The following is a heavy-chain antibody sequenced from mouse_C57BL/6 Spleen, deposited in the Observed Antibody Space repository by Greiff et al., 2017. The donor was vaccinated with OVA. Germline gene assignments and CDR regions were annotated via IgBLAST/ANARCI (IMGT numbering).Heavy chain of an antibody. V-gene: IGHV1-26*01. CDR3: ARGGDYDGGPDY. J-gene: IGHJ2*01. CDR2: INPNNGGT. D-gene: IGHD2-4*01. Sequence: EVQLQQPGPELVKPGASVKLSCKASGYTFTDYYMNWVKQSPGQGLEWIGVINPNNGGTSYNQKFKGKATLTVDKSSSTAYMELRSLTSEDSAVYYCARGGDYDGGPDYWGQGTTLTVSS. CDR1: GYTFTDYY.